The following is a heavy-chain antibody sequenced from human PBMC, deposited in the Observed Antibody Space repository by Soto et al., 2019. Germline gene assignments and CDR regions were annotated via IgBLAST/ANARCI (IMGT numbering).Heavy chain of an antibody. Sequence: PGGSLRLSCAASGFTFSSYGMHWVRQAPGKGLEWVAVISYDGSNKYYADSVKGRFTISRDNSKNTLYLQMNSLRAEDTAVYYCVKDTPAWRQVWGYDYWGQGVQVTVYS. D-gene: IGHD7-27*01. V-gene: IGHV3-30*18. J-gene: IGHJ4*02. CDR2: ISYDGSNK. CDR3: VKDTPAWRQVWGYDY. CDR1: GFTFSSYG.